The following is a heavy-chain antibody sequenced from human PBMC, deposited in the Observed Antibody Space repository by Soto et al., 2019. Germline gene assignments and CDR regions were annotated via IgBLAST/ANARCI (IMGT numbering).Heavy chain of an antibody. CDR2: INDSGIT. CDR1: GGSFSGYY. D-gene: IGHD2-21*01. J-gene: IGHJ6*02. Sequence: PSETLSLTCSVYGGSFSGYYWSWIRKPPGKGLEWIGEINDSGITNYNPSLKSRVTMSVDTSKNQLSLKLNSVNAADTAVYYCARVTRGKYLLTFSLRGMDVWGQGTTVTVS. CDR3: ARVTRGKYLLTFSLRGMDV. V-gene: IGHV4-34*01.